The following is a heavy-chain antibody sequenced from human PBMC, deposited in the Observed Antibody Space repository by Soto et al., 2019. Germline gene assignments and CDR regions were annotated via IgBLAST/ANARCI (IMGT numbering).Heavy chain of an antibody. V-gene: IGHV5-51*01. J-gene: IGHJ3*02. CDR3: ARPPLGYYYDSSDAFDI. CDR2: IFPGDSDT. Sequence: PGESLKISCXGSGYTFTSYWIGWVRQMPGKGLEWMGIIFPGDSDTRYSPSFQGQVTISADRSISTAYLQWSSLKASDTAMYYCARPPLGYYYDSSDAFDIWGQGTMVTVSS. CDR1: GYTFTSYW. D-gene: IGHD3-22*01.